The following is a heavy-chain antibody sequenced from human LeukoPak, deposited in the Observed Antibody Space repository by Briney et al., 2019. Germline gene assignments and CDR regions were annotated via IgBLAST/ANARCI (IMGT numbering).Heavy chain of an antibody. CDR2: IYYSGST. V-gene: IGHV4-59*08. CDR3: ARHRDGPAGYFDY. J-gene: IGHJ4*02. Sequence: SETLSLTCTVSGGSISSYYWSWIRQPPGKGLEWIGYIYYSGSTNYNPSLKSRVTISVDTSKNQFSLKLSSVTAADTAVYYCARHRDGPAGYFDYWGQGTLVTVSS. CDR1: GGSISSYY.